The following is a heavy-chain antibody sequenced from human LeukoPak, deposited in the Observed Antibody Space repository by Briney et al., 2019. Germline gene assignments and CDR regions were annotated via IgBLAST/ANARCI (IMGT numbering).Heavy chain of an antibody. J-gene: IGHJ5*02. Sequence: ASVKVSCKASGYTFTCYYMHWVRQAPGQGLERMGWINPNSGGTNYAQKFQGRVTMTRDTSISTAYMELSRLRSDDTAVYYCAREVAAAGTNWFDPWGKGTLVTVSS. V-gene: IGHV1-2*02. CDR2: INPNSGGT. CDR3: AREVAAAGTNWFDP. D-gene: IGHD6-13*01. CDR1: GYTFTCYY.